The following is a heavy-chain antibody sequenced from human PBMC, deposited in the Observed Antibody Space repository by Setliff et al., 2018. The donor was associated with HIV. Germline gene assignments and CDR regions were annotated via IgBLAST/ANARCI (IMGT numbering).Heavy chain of an antibody. CDR2: VLSGGSTT. CDR3: AKADDGAAAGPAP. CDR1: GFSFSAHA. Sequence: GGSLRLSCAASGFSFSAHAMSWVRRAPGKGLEWLSVVLSGGSTTYYADSVKGRFTISRDNSKNTVYLEMDSLRSEDTAVYYCAKADDGAAAGPAPWGQGTLVTVSS. D-gene: IGHD6-13*01. J-gene: IGHJ5*01. V-gene: IGHV3-23*03.